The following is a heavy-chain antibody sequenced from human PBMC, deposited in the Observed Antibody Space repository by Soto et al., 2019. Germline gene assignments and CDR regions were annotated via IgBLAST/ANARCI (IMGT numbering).Heavy chain of an antibody. CDR2: ISAYNGNT. CDR3: ARDEGGGDYGDYLNAFDI. V-gene: IGHV1-18*01. D-gene: IGHD4-17*01. CDR1: GYTFTSYG. J-gene: IGHJ3*02. Sequence: GASVKVSCKASGYTFTSYGISWVRQAPGQGLEWMGWISAYNGNTNYAQKLQGRVTMTTDTSTSTAYMELRSLRSDDTAVYYCARDEGGGDYGDYLNAFDIWGQGTMVTVSS.